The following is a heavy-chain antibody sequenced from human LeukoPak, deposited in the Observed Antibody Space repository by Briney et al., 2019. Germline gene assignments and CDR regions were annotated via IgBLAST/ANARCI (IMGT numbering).Heavy chain of an antibody. D-gene: IGHD3-22*01. CDR3: ARDNHDSSGYFYDWFDP. V-gene: IGHV3-48*03. Sequence: GGSLRLSCVASGFTFSSYEMNWVRQAPGKGLEWVSYISSSGNTIYYADSVKGRLTISRDNAKNSLYLQMNSLRAEDTAIYYCARDNHDSSGYFYDWFDPWGQGTLVTVSS. CDR2: ISSSGNTI. CDR1: GFTFSSYE. J-gene: IGHJ5*02.